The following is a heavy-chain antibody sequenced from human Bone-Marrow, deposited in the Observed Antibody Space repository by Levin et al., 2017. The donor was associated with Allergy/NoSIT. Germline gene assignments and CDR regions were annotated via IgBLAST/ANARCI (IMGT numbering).Heavy chain of an antibody. CDR2: IDWDDDK. D-gene: IGHD6-6*01. CDR3: ARETEYSTIEYFFDE. CDR1: GFSLSTRGVC. V-gene: IGHV2-70*11. J-gene: IGHJ4*02. Sequence: SGPTLVKPTQTLTLTCTFSGFSLSTRGVCVSWIRQAPGKALEWLARIDWDDDKYYNTDLRTRLTISKDSSNQVVLTLTNMDPVDTATYYCARETEYSTIEYFFDEWGQGAQVTVSS.